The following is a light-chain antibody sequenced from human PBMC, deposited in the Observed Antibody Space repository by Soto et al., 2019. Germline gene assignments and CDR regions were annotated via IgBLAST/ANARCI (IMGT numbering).Light chain of an antibody. CDR3: QQYYNSPIT. J-gene: IGKJ5*01. CDR2: WAS. V-gene: IGKV4-1*01. Sequence: IVMTQSPDSLAVSLGETTTITCKSSQSVLSSSNNWNYLAWLQQKPGQPPKALIYWASTRESGVPERISGSGSGTDFTLTIISLQAEDLAVYYCQQYYNSPITFGQGTRLEIK. CDR1: QSVLSSSNNWNY.